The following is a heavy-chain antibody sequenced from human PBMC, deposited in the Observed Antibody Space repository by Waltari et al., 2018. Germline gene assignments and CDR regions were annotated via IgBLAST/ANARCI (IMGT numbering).Heavy chain of an antibody. J-gene: IGHJ4*02. V-gene: IGHV4-34*02. D-gene: IGHD2-21*01. CDR2: VDHSGGA. CDR3: ARDARDWESVANAYFDS. CDR1: GGPLNGYY. Sequence: QVQLQQRGAGLLKPSETLSLTCDVSGGPLNGYYSTWLRQSPGKGLEWIGEVDHSGGANYSPSLKSRATISFDTSKKQFSLTLPSVTAADTAVYYCARDARDWESVANAYFDSWGQGTLVAVSS.